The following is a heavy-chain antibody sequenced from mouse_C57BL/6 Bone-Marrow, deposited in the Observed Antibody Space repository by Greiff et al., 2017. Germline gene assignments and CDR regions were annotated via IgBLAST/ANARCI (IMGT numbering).Heavy chain of an antibody. D-gene: IGHD1-1*01. J-gene: IGHJ4*01. CDR3: ARRGFSYYGSFYAMDY. Sequence: EVQVVESGGGLVQPGGSLKLSCAASGFTFSDYGMAWVRQAPRKGPEWVAFISNLAYSIYYADTVTGRFTISRENAKNTLYLEMSSLRSEDTAMYYCARRGFSYYGSFYAMDYWGQGTSVTVSS. CDR2: ISNLAYSI. CDR1: GFTFSDYG. V-gene: IGHV5-15*04.